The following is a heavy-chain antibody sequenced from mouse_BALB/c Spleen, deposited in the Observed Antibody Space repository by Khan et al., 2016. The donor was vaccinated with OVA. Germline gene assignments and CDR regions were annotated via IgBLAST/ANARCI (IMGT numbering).Heavy chain of an antibody. V-gene: IGHV3-2*02. CDR2: ISYNGVT. J-gene: IGHJ2*01. CDR1: GYSITSGYA. D-gene: IGHD1-1*01. Sequence: DVQLQESGPGLVKPSQSLSLTCTVTGYSITSGYAWNWIRQFPGNQLEWMGYISYNGVTSYTPSLKSRISITRDTSKNQFFLQLNSVTTEDTATYDCARGNYYGYYFDYWGQGTTLTVSS. CDR3: ARGNYYGYYFDY.